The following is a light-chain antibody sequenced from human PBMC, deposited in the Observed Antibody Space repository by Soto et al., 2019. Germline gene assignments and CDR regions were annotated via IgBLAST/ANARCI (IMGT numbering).Light chain of an antibody. CDR3: QLLFMYPPT. J-gene: IGKJ3*01. Sequence: EIQMTQSQASLSASEGDRVTITGRASQSMRTYLNWYQQKPGKAPKLLIYGASTLQGGVPSRFSGSGSGTDFTLTVISLQPEDLPTYYCQLLFMYPPTFDPGTKVDIK. CDR2: GAS. V-gene: IGKV1-39*01. CDR1: QSMRTY.